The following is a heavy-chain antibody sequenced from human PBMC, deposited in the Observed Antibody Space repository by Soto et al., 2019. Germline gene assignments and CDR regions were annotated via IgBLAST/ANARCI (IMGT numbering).Heavy chain of an antibody. CDR1: SYTFTSYG. V-gene: IGHV1-18*01. CDR2: ISAYNGNT. D-gene: IGHD3-22*01. CDR3: ARDNVHPHYPMIVVVSGYFDL. J-gene: IGHJ2*01. Sequence: RASVKVSCKASSYTFTSYGISWVRQAPGQGLEWMGWISAYNGNTNYAQKLQGRVTMTTDTSTSTAYMELRSLRSDDTAVYYCARDNVHPHYPMIVVVSGYFDLWGRGTLVTVSS.